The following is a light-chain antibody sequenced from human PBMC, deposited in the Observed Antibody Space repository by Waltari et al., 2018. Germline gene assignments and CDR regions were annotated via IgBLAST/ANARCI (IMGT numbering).Light chain of an antibody. CDR3: QAWDRGYARV. Sequence: SYELTQPNSVSVAPGQTASISCSGDNLGDKYACWYQQKPGQSPVLVIHQNTKRPSGIPERFSGSNSGNTTTLTISGTQAIDEADYYCQAWDRGYARVFGGGTKLTVL. J-gene: IGLJ2*01. CDR1: NLGDKY. V-gene: IGLV3-1*01. CDR2: QNT.